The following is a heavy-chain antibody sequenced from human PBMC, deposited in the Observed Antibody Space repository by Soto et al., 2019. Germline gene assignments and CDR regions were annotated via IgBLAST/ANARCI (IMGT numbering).Heavy chain of an antibody. D-gene: IGHD4-4*01. CDR3: ARYDYNGYYFDD. CDR2: INPSGGST. CDR1: GYTFSTYY. Sequence: ASVKVSCKASGYTFSTYYMHWVRQAPGQGYEWMGIINPSGGSTTYAQKFQGRVTMTRDTSTTTVYMELSSLKSEDTAVYYCARYDYNGYYFDDSGQGTLVTVSS. V-gene: IGHV1-46*01. J-gene: IGHJ4*02.